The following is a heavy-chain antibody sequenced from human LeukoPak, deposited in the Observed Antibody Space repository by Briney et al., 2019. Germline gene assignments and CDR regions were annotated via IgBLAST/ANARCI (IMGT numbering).Heavy chain of an antibody. Sequence: GGSLRLSCAASGFTFSSYAMHWVRQAPGKGVEYVSAISSNGGSTYYANSVKGRFTISRDNSKNTLYLQMGSLRAEDMAVYYCARECYYYGMDVWGQGTTVTVSS. CDR2: ISSNGGST. J-gene: IGHJ6*02. CDR1: GFTFSSYA. V-gene: IGHV3-64*01. CDR3: ARECYYYGMDV.